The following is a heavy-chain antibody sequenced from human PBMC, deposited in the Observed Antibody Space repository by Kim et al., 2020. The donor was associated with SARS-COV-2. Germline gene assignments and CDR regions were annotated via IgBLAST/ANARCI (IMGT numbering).Heavy chain of an antibody. CDR2: INHSGST. D-gene: IGHD3-3*01. CDR1: GGSFSGYY. V-gene: IGHV4-34*01. Sequence: SETLSLTCAVYGGSFSGYYWSWIRQPPGKGLEWIGEINHSGSTNYNPSLKSRVTISVDTSKNQFSLKLSSVTAADTAVYYCARDNPLYYDFWSGYYRGDYYYGMDVWGQGTTVTVSS. J-gene: IGHJ6*02. CDR3: ARDNPLYYDFWSGYYRGDYYYGMDV.